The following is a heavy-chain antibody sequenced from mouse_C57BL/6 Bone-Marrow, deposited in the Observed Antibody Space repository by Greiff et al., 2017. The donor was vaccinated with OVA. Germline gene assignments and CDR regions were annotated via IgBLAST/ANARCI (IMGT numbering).Heavy chain of an antibody. D-gene: IGHD2-1*01. CDR2: INPNNGGT. CDR3: ARSPYGNYWYFDV. V-gene: IGHV1-18*01. CDR1: GYTFTDYN. Sequence: VQLQQSGPELVKPGASVKIPCKASGYTFTDYNMDWVKQSHGKSLEWIGDINPNNGGTIYNQKFKGKATLTVDKSSSTAYMELRSLTSEDTAVYYCARSPYGNYWYFDVWGTGTTVTVSS. J-gene: IGHJ1*03.